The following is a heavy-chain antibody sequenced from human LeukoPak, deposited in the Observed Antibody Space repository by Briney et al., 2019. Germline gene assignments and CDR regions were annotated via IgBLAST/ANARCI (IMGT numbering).Heavy chain of an antibody. Sequence: GGSLGSSCEASGFTFSSYEMNWVGQAPGKGLEWVSYISSSGSTIYYADSVKGRFTISRDNAKNSLYLQMNSLRAEDTAVYYCARDSSSGYQGYWGQGTLVTVSS. CDR2: ISSSGSTI. J-gene: IGHJ4*02. V-gene: IGHV3-48*03. CDR3: ARDSSSGYQGY. D-gene: IGHD3-22*01. CDR1: GFTFSSYE.